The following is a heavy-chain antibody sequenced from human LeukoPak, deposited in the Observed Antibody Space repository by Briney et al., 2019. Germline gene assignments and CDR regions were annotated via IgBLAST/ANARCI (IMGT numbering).Heavy chain of an antibody. CDR1: GFTFSSYA. V-gene: IGHV3-23*01. CDR3: AKASSDSSGWSYY. CDR2: ISGSGGST. Sequence: GGSLRLSCAPSGFTFSSYAMTWVRQAPGKGLEWVSTISGSGGSTYNADSVKGRFTIFRDNSKNTLYLQMNSLRAEDTAVYYCAKASSDSSGWSYYWGQGTLVTVSS. J-gene: IGHJ4*02. D-gene: IGHD6-19*01.